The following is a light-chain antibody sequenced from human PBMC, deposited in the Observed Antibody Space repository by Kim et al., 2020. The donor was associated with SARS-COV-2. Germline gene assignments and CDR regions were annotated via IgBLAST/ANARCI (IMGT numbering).Light chain of an antibody. J-gene: IGLJ3*02. Sequence: SSELTQDPAVSVALGQTVRITCQGDSLRTYYVSWYQQKPGQAPLLVIYGKNSRPSGIPDRFSGSSSGNTASLTITGAQAEDEADYFCNSHDTSDDQLVFGGGTKVTVL. CDR3: NSHDTSDDQLV. V-gene: IGLV3-19*01. CDR2: GKN. CDR1: SLRTYY.